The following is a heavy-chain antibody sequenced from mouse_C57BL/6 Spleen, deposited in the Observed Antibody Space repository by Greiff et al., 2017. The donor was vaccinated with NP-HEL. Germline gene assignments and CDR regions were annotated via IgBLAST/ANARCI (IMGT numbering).Heavy chain of an antibody. CDR1: GYTFTDYN. D-gene: IGHD1-1*01. CDR3: AREGLDYYGSTYYAMDY. J-gene: IGHJ4*01. Sequence: VQLQQSGPELVKPGASVKMSCKASGYTFTDYNMHWVKQSHGKSLEWIGYINPNNGGTSYNQQFKGKATLTVNKSSSTAYMELRSLTSEDSAVYYCAREGLDYYGSTYYAMDYWGQGTSVTVSS. V-gene: IGHV1-22*01. CDR2: INPNNGGT.